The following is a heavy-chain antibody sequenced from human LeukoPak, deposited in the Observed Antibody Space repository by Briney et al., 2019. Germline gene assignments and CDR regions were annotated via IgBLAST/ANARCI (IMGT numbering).Heavy chain of an antibody. V-gene: IGHV3-21*01. D-gene: IGHD4-11*01. CDR3: ARVYSNYVLAASNWFDP. J-gene: IGHJ5*02. CDR1: GFTFSSYA. Sequence: GGSLRLSCAASGFTFSSYAMSWVRQAPGKGLEWVSSISSSSSYIYYADSVKGRFTISRDNAKNSLYLQMNSLRAEDTAVYYCARVYSNYVLAASNWFDPWGQGTLVTVSS. CDR2: ISSSSSYI.